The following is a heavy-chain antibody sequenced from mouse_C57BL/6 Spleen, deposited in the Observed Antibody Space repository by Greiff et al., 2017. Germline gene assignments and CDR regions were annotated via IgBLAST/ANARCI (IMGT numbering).Heavy chain of an antibody. V-gene: IGHV1-69*01. CDR3: AVGDYYGSSPFAY. CDR1: GYTFTSYW. J-gene: IGHJ3*01. CDR2: IDPSDSYT. D-gene: IGHD1-1*01. Sequence: QVQLQQPGAELVMPGASVKLSCKASGYTFTSYWMHWVKQRPGQGLEWIGEIDPSDSYTNYNQKFKGKSTLTVAKSSSTPYMQLSSLTSEDSAVYYCAVGDYYGSSPFAYWGKGTLVTVSA.